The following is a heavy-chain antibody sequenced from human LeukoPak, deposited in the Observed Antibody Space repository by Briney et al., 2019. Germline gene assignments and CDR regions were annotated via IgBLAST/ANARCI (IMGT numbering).Heavy chain of an antibody. D-gene: IGHD6-19*01. CDR1: GFSFSDHW. CDR3: ARDKRNSGWSDQPYFFDY. J-gene: IGHJ4*02. CDR2: IKQDGSEK. Sequence: QAGGSLRLSCAASGFSFSDHWMTWVRQAPGKGLEWVANIKQDGSEKYYEDSVKGRFTISRDNAKSPLYLQMNSLRDEDTAVYYCARDKRNSGWSDQPYFFDYWGQGTLVTVSS. V-gene: IGHV3-7*01.